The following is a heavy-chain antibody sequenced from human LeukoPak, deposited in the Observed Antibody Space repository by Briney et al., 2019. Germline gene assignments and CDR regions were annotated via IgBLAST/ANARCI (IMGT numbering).Heavy chain of an antibody. V-gene: IGHV3-48*02. CDR1: GFIFSHTP. Sequence: GGALRLSCAASGFIFSHTPMSWVRQAPGKGLEWLSYISNSCSVTQYADSIRGRFTISRDNAKNSLYLQMNSLRDDDTAVYYCARDPQHTWFDPWGQGTQVTVSS. CDR2: ISNSCSVT. J-gene: IGHJ5*02. CDR3: ARDPQHTWFDP.